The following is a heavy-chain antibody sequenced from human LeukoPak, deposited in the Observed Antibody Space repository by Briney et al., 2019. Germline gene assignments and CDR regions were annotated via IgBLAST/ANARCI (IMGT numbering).Heavy chain of an antibody. V-gene: IGHV3-30-3*01. J-gene: IGHJ5*02. CDR3: ARERTNWFDP. CDR1: GFTFSSYA. Sequence: GGSLRLSCAASGFTFSSYAMHWVRQAPGKGLEWVVVISYDGSNKYYADSVRGRFTISRDNSKNTLYLQMNSLRAEDTAVYYCARERTNWFDPWGQGTLVTVSS. CDR2: ISYDGSNK.